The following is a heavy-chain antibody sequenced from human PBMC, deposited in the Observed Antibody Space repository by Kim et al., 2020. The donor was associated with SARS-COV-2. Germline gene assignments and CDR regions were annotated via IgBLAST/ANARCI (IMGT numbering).Heavy chain of an antibody. J-gene: IGHJ6*02. CDR3: TTLISAAGRGV. CDR2: IKTKTDGWTT. V-gene: IGHV3-15*01. D-gene: IGHD6-13*01. Sequence: GGSLRLSCAASGFTFSDAWMSWVRQAQGKGLEWIGRIKTKTDGWTTDYAAPVKGRFTMSRDDSKNTVYLQMNSLKTEDTAVYYCTTLISAAGRGVWGQGTTVTVSS. CDR1: GFTFSDAW.